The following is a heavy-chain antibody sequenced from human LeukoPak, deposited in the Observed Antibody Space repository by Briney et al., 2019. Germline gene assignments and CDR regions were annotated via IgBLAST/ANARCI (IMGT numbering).Heavy chain of an antibody. CDR1: GGSISSYY. CDR2: IYYSGST. J-gene: IGHJ4*02. D-gene: IGHD3-10*01. Sequence: SETLSLTCTVSGGSISSYYWSWIRQPPGKGLEWIGYIYYSGSTNYNPSPKSRVTISVDTSKNQFSLKLSSVTAADTAVYYCARAFTYYGSGRYFDYWGQGTLVTVSS. V-gene: IGHV4-59*01. CDR3: ARAFTYYGSGRYFDY.